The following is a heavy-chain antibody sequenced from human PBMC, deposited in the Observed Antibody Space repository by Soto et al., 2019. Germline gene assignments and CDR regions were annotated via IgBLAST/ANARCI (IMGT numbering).Heavy chain of an antibody. V-gene: IGHV4-30-4*01. CDR1: GGSISSGDYY. CDR2: IYYSGST. D-gene: IGHD3-22*01. J-gene: IGHJ4*02. Sequence: SETLSLTCTVSGGSISSGDYYWSWIRQPPGKGLEWIGYIYYSGSTYYNPSLKSRVTISVDTSKNQFSLKLSSVTAADTAVYYCARDQGSSGYYYDYWGQGTLVTVSS. CDR3: ARDQGSSGYYYDY.